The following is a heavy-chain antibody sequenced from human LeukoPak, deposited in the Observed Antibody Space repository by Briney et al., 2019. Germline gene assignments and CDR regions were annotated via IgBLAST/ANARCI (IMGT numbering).Heavy chain of an antibody. D-gene: IGHD5-12*01. CDR1: GGTFSSYA. CDR2: IIPIFGTA. Sequence: SVKVSCKASGGTFSSYAISWVRQAPGRGLEWMGGIIPIFGTANYAQKFQGRVTITADESTSTAYMELSSLRSEDTAVYYCASPATPPYYYYYMDVWGKGTTVTVSS. CDR3: ASPATPPYYYYYMDV. J-gene: IGHJ6*03. V-gene: IGHV1-69*13.